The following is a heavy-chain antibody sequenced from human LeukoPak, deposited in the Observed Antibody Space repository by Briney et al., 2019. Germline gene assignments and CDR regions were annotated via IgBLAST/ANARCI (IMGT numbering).Heavy chain of an antibody. CDR3: AREGKVPAAGVDY. CDR1: GFTFSSYD. Sequence: GGSLRLSCAASGFTFSSYDMHWVRQAPGKGLEWVAVISYDGSNKYYADSVKGRFTISRDNSKNTLYLKMNSLRAEDTAVYYCAREGKVPAAGVDYWGQGNLVTVSS. V-gene: IGHV3-30*04. D-gene: IGHD2-2*01. J-gene: IGHJ4*02. CDR2: ISYDGSNK.